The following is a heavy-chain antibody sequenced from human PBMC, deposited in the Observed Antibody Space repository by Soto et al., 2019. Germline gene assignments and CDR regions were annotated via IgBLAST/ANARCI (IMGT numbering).Heavy chain of an antibody. CDR2: IYPGDSET. Sequence: GESLKISCKGSGXSHTNDCSAPVLQIPGQGLEWMGIIYPGDSETRYSTSFQGKVTISADKSISTAYLQWSSLKASDTAMYYCARGGADKKYSGMDVWGQGTTVTVSS. CDR3: ARGGADKKYSGMDV. V-gene: IGHV5-51*01. J-gene: IGHJ6*02. CDR1: GXSHTNDC. D-gene: IGHD3-16*01.